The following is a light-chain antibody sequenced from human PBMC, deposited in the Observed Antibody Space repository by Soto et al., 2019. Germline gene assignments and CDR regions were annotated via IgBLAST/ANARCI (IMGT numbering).Light chain of an antibody. Sequence: EILMTQSPATLSVFPGERATLSCRASQSVSSNLVWYHQKFGQPPRLLIYGASSRATGIPDRFSGSGSGTDFTLTISRLEPEDFAVYYCQQYGSSLITFGQGTRLEIK. CDR3: QQYGSSLIT. CDR2: GAS. J-gene: IGKJ5*01. V-gene: IGKV3-20*01. CDR1: QSVSSN.